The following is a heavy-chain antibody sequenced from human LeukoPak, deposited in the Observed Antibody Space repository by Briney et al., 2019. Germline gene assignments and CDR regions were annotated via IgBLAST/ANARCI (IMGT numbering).Heavy chain of an antibody. Sequence: GGSLRLSCAASGFTFSSHAMHWVRQAPGKGLEWVALVSYDGTNKYYADSVMGRFTVSRDNSKDTLYLQMSSLRAEDTAVYYCARDSVDGDVFDIWGQGTMVTVSS. CDR1: GFTFSSHA. J-gene: IGHJ3*02. CDR3: ARDSVDGDVFDI. V-gene: IGHV3-30-3*01. CDR2: VSYDGTNK. D-gene: IGHD5/OR15-5a*01.